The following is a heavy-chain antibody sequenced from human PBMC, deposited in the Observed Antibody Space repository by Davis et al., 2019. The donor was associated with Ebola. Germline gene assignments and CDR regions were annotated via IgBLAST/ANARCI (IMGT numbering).Heavy chain of an antibody. CDR2: ISSSSSYI. CDR1: GSTFSSYS. Sequence: GGSLRLSRAASGSTFSSYSMNWVRQAPGKGLEWVSSISSSSSYIYYADSVKGRFTISRDNAKNSLYLQMNSLRAEDTAVYYCARVGGDIVVVPAAIYYYYGMDVWGQGTTVTVSS. CDR3: ARVGGDIVVVPAAIYYYYGMDV. V-gene: IGHV3-21*01. J-gene: IGHJ6*02. D-gene: IGHD2-2*01.